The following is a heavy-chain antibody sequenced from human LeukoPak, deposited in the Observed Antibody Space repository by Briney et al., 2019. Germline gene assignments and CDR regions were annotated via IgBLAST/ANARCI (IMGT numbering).Heavy chain of an antibody. V-gene: IGHV3-73*01. Sequence: GGSLRLSCAASGFTFSGSAMHWVRQASGKGLEWVGRIRGKANSYATAYAASVKGRFTISRDDSKNTAYLQMNSLKTEDTAVYYCTIPVTPFDYWGQGTLVTVSS. CDR2: IRGKANSYAT. CDR3: TIPVTPFDY. D-gene: IGHD4-17*01. CDR1: GFTFSGSA. J-gene: IGHJ4*02.